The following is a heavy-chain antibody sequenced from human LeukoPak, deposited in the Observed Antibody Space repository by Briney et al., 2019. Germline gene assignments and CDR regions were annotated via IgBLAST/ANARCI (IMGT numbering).Heavy chain of an antibody. V-gene: IGHV3-7*01. CDR1: GFSFTTYW. J-gene: IGHJ6*04. D-gene: IGHD6-25*01. CDR2: INQDGTEK. CDR3: ARDGTPIYSSGWVYMGV. Sequence: GGSLRLSCAASGFSFTTYWMSWVRQAPGKGLEWVANINQDGTEKYYVDSVEGRFTISRDNAKNSLYLQMNSLRGEDTAIYYCARDGTPIYSSGWVYMGVWGKGTTVTISS.